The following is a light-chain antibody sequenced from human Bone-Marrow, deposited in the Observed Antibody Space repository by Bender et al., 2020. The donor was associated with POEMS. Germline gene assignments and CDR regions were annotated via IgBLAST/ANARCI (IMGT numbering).Light chain of an antibody. CDR2: DVS. CDR3: TSYTSSSTWV. J-gene: IGLJ3*02. Sequence: QSALTQPPSASGSPGQSVTISCTGTSSDVGGYNYVSWYQHHPGKAPKLMIYDVSDRPSGVSNRFSGSKSGNTASLTISGLQAEDEAYYYCTSYTSSSTWVFGGGTKLTVL. CDR1: SSDVGGYNY. V-gene: IGLV2-14*03.